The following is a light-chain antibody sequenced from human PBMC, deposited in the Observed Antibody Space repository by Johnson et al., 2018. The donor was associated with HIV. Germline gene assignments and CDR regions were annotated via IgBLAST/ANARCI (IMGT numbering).Light chain of an antibody. Sequence: QSVLTQPPSVSAAPGQKVTISCSGSSSNIGNNYVSWYQQLPGTAPKLLIYENNKRPSGIPDRFSGSKSGTSATLGSTELQPGDESDYYCGTWYSSLSAYFFGTGTKVTVL. CDR3: GTWYSSLSAYF. CDR2: ENN. V-gene: IGLV1-51*02. J-gene: IGLJ1*01. CDR1: SSNIGNNY.